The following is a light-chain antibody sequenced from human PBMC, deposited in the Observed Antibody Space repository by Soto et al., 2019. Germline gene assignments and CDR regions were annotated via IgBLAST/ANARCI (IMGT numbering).Light chain of an antibody. J-gene: IGKJ1*01. V-gene: IGKV3-20*01. CDR3: QQYGSSPST. CDR1: QSVSSSY. Sequence: EIVLTQSTGPLSLSPGERATLSCRSSQSVSSSYLAWYQHKPGQAPRLLISGTSSRATGIPDRFSGSGAGTDVTLTISRLEPEEFAGYYCQQYGSSPSTFGQGTKVDI. CDR2: GTS.